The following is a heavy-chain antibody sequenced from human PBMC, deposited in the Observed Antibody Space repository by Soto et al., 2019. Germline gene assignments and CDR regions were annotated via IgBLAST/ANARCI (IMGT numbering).Heavy chain of an antibody. CDR3: ARDGYYGAGSYGYYYYYGMEG. J-gene: IGHJ6*02. Sequence: ASVKVSCPASGGTFSSYAISWVRQAPGQGLEWMGGIIPIFGTANYAQKFQGRVTITADKSTSTAYMELSSLRSEDTAVYYCARDGYYGAGSYGYYYYYGMEGSGQATTVT. D-gene: IGHD3-10*01. V-gene: IGHV1-69*06. CDR2: IIPIFGTA. CDR1: GGTFSSYA.